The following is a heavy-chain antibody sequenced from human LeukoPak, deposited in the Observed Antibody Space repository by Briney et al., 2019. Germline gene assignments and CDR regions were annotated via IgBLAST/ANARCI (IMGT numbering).Heavy chain of an antibody. V-gene: IGHV4-30-2*01. CDR1: GGSISSGGYS. CDR2: IYHSGST. D-gene: IGHD3-10*01. J-gene: IGHJ6*02. Sequence: SETLSLTCAVSGGSISSGGYSCSWIRQPPGKCLEWIGYIYHSGSTYYNPSLKSRVTISVDRSKNQFSLKLSSVTAADTAVYYCARARRYGSGIYYYYGMDVWGQGTTVTVSS. CDR3: ARARRYGSGIYYYYGMDV.